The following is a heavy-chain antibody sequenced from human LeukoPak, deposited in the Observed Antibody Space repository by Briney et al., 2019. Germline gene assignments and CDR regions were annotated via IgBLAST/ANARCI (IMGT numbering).Heavy chain of an antibody. D-gene: IGHD3-10*01. Sequence: GGSLRLSCAASGFTFSTYEMNWVRQAPGKGLEWVSFVSSDDTTIYYADSVKGRFTISRDNARNSLFLQMNSLRVEDTAIYYCARDTGHTYGLGDAFDVWGQGTMVTVSS. CDR3: ARDTGHTYGLGDAFDV. V-gene: IGHV3-48*03. CDR2: VSSDDTTI. CDR1: GFTFSTYE. J-gene: IGHJ3*01.